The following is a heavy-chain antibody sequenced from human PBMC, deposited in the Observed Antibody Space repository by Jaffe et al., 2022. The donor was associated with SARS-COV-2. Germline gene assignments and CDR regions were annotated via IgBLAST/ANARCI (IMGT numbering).Heavy chain of an antibody. Sequence: QVQLVESGGGVVQPGRSLRLSCAASGFTFSKYAMHWVRQAPGKGLEWVAILSHDGSNRVYADSLRGRFTISRENSKNTLYLQMDNLTIEDTAVYYCAKTRGDSCLGCYGMDVWGQGTTVTVSS. CDR2: LSHDGSNR. CDR3: AKTRGDSCLGCYGMDV. V-gene: IGHV3-30*18. D-gene: IGHD4-17*01. CDR1: GFTFSKYA. J-gene: IGHJ6*02.